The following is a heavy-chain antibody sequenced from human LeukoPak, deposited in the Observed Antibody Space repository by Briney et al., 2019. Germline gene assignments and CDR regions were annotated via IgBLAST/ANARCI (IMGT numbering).Heavy chain of an antibody. J-gene: IGHJ4*02. V-gene: IGHV3-73*01. CDR3: TRDQTPYY. CDR2: IRSKVNSYAT. Sequence: GGSLRLSCAASGFTFSGSAMHWVRQASGKGLEWVGRIRSKVNSYATTYAASVKGRFTISRDDSKNTAYLQMNSLKTEDTAVYYCTRDQTPYYWGQGTLVTVSS. CDR1: GFTFSGSA.